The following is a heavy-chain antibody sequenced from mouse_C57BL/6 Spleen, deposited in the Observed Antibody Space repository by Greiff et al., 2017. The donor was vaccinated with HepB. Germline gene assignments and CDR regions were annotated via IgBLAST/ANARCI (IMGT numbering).Heavy chain of an antibody. J-gene: IGHJ2*01. D-gene: IGHD1-1*01. CDR1: GYTFTSYW. Sequence: QVQLQQSGAELVKPGASVKLSCKASGYTFTSYWMHWVKQRPGQGLEWIGMIHPNSGSTNYNEKCKSKATLTVDKSSSTAYMQLSSLTSEDSAVYYCARNYYGSSYPFDYWGQGTTLTVSS. CDR3: ARNYYGSSYPFDY. V-gene: IGHV1-64*01. CDR2: IHPNSGST.